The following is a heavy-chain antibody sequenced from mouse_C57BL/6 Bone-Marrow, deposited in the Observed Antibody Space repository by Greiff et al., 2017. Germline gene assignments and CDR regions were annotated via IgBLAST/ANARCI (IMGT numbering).Heavy chain of an antibody. J-gene: IGHJ1*03. D-gene: IGHD2-5*01. CDR2: IWWDDDK. CDR1: GFSLSTFGMG. Sequence: QVTLKVSGPGILQPSQTLSLTCSFSGFSLSTFGMGVGWIRQPSGKGLEWLAHIWWDDDKYSNPALKSRLTISKDTSKNQLFLKIANVDTADTATYFCARTPYSNYWYFDVWGTGTAVTVSS. V-gene: IGHV8-8*01. CDR3: ARTPYSNYWYFDV.